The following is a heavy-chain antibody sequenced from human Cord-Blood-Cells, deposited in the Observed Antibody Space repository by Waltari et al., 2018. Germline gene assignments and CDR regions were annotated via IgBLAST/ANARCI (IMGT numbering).Heavy chain of an antibody. V-gene: IGHV3-9*01. CDR2: ISWNSGSI. D-gene: IGHD6-19*01. CDR1: GFTFEDYA. CDR3: AKDIKVIAVAGTPAFDY. Sequence: EVQLVESGGGLVQPGRSLRLSCAASGFTFEDYAMHWVRQAPGKGLEWVAGISWNSGSIGYADSVKGRFTISRDNAKNSLYLQMNSLRAEDTALYYCAKDIKVIAVAGTPAFDYWGQGTLVTVSS. J-gene: IGHJ4*02.